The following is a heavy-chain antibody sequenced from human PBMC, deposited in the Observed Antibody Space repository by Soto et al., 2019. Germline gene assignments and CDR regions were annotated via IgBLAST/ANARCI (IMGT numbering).Heavy chain of an antibody. Sequence: GGSLRLSCAASGFTFSSYWMNWVRQAPGKGLEWVARINQDGSEKSYVDSVRGRFTISRDNARNSLSLQVNSLRVEDSALYFCARAASRWESYGMDVWGQRTTVTVSS. D-gene: IGHD6-13*01. CDR3: ARAASRWESYGMDV. CDR1: GFTFSSYW. CDR2: INQDGSEK. V-gene: IGHV3-7*01. J-gene: IGHJ6*02.